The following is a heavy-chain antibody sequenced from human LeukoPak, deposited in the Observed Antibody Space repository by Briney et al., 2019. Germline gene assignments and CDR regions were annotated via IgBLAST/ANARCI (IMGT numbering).Heavy chain of an antibody. CDR2: INHSGST. CDR1: GGPFSGYY. CDR3: ARGAHSGTFDY. J-gene: IGHJ4*02. V-gene: IGHV4-34*01. Sequence: SETLSLTCAVYGGPFSGYYWSWIRQPPGKGLEWIGEINHSGSTNYNPSLKSRVTISVDTSKNQFSLKLSSVTAADTAVYYCARGAHSGTFDYWGQGTLVTVSS.